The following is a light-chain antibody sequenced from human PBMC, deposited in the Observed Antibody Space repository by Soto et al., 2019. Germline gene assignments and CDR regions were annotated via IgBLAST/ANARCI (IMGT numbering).Light chain of an antibody. J-gene: IGLJ3*02. Sequence: QSVLTQSPSASASLGASVKLTCTLSSGHSSYAIAWHQQQPEKGPRYLMKLNSDGSHSKGDGIPDRFSGSSSGAERYLTNPSLQSEDEADYYCQTWGTGHLVVGGETKLTFL. CDR1: SGHSSYA. V-gene: IGLV4-69*01. CDR3: QTWGTGHLV. CDR2: LNSDGSH.